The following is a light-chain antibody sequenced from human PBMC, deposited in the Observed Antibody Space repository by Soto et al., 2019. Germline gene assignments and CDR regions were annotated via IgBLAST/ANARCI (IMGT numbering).Light chain of an antibody. J-gene: IGKJ1*01. Sequence: EIVLTQSPATLSLSPGERATLSCRASQSVSSYLAWYQQKPGQAPRLLIYDASNRATGIPARFSGSGSGTNFTLTFSCLEPEDFAVYYCQQRSNWPPWTFGQGTKVDIK. CDR1: QSVSSY. CDR3: QQRSNWPPWT. V-gene: IGKV3-11*01. CDR2: DAS.